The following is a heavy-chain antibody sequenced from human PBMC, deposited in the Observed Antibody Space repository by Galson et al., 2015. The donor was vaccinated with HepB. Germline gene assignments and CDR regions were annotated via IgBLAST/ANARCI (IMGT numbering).Heavy chain of an antibody. V-gene: IGHV5-10-1*01. D-gene: IGHD3-3*01. CDR3: ARHGGDYDSWSGNAFDI. CDR2: IDPSDSYT. Sequence: QSGAEVKKPGESLRISCKGSGYSFTSYWISWVRQMPGKGLEWMGRIDPSDSYTNYSPSFQGHVTISADKSISTAYPQWSSLKASDTAMYYCARHGGDYDSWSGNAFDIWGQGTMVTVSS. J-gene: IGHJ3*02. CDR1: GYSFTSYW.